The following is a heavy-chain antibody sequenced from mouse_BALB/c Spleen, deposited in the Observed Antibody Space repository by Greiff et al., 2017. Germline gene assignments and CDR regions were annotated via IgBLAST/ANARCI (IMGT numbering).Heavy chain of an antibody. J-gene: IGHJ4*01. V-gene: IGHV5-4*02. CDR1: GFTFSDYY. D-gene: IGHD2-4*01. CDR2: ISDGGSYT. CDR3: ARERGYDYGGMDY. Sequence: EVKVVESGGGLVKPGGSLKLSCAASGFTFSDYYMYWVRQTPEKRLEWVATISDGGSYTYYPDSVKGRFTISRDNAKNNLYLQMSSLKSEDTAMYYCARERGYDYGGMDYWGQGTSVTVSS.